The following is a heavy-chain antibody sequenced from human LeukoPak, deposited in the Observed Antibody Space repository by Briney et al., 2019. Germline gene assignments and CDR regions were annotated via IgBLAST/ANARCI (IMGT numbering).Heavy chain of an antibody. J-gene: IGHJ4*02. D-gene: IGHD3-3*01. CDR1: GYTFTSYG. Sequence: GASVKVSCKASGYTFTSYGISWVRQAPGQGLEWMGWISAYSGNTNYVQKLQGRVTMTTDTSTSTAYMELRRLRSNDTAIYYCAGGGITMFMESDYWGQGTLVTVSS. V-gene: IGHV1-18*01. CDR3: AGGGITMFMESDY. CDR2: ISAYSGNT.